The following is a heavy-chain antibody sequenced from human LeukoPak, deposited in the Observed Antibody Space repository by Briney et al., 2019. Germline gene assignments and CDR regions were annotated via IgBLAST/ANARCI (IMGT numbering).Heavy chain of an antibody. CDR2: IKPNSGGT. CDR3: ATNTLVRDIINWFDP. V-gene: IGHV1-2*02. CDR1: GYSFTGYY. D-gene: IGHD3-10*01. J-gene: IGHJ5*02. Sequence: GASVKVSCKASGYSFTGYYMHWVRQAPGQGLEWMGWIKPNSGGTRSAQKFQGRVTMTRDTSISTAYMELSSLRYDDTAVYYCATNTLVRDIINWFDPWGQGTLVTVSS.